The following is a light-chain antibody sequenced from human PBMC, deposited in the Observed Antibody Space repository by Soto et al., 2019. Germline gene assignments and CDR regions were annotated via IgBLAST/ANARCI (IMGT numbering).Light chain of an antibody. V-gene: IGLV2-11*01. CDR3: CSYAGSYPYV. CDR2: DVS. CDR1: SSDVGGYNY. J-gene: IGLJ1*01. Sequence: QSALTQPRSVSGSPGQSVTISCTGTSSDVGGYNYVSWYQQHPGKAPKLMIYDVSKRPSGVPDRFSGSKSGNTASLTISGLQAEGEADYYCCSYAGSYPYVFGTGTKLTVL.